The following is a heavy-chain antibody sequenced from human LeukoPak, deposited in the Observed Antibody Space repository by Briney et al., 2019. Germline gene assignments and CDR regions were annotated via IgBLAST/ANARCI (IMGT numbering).Heavy chain of an antibody. J-gene: IGHJ3*02. D-gene: IGHD1-7*01. Sequence: GASVKVSCKASGGTFSSYAISWVQQAPGQGLEWMGRIIPIFGITNYAQKFQGRVTITADKSTSTAYMELSSLRSEDTAVYYCARGRGRLELPPSVFDAFDMWGQGTMVTVSS. CDR2: IIPIFGIT. CDR3: ARGRGRLELPPSVFDAFDM. V-gene: IGHV1-69*04. CDR1: GGTFSSYA.